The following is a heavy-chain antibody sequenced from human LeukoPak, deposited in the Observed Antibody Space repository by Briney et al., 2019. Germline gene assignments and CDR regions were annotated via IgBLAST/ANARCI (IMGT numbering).Heavy chain of an antibody. CDR1: GGTFSSYA. CDR3: ARGLTLGDSSGYYYPDY. D-gene: IGHD3-22*01. CDR2: IIPIFGTA. V-gene: IGHV1-69*01. J-gene: IGHJ4*02. Sequence: GSSVKASCKASGGTFSSYAISWVRQAPGQGLEWMGGIIPIFGTANYAQKFQGRVTITADESTSTAYMELSSLRSEDTAVYYCARGLTLGDSSGYYYPDYWGQGTLVTVSS.